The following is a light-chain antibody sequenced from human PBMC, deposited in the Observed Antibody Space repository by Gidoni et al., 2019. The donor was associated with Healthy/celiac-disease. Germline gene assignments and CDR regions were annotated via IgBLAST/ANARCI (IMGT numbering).Light chain of an antibody. J-gene: IGLJ3*02. CDR2: SNN. V-gene: IGLV1-44*01. Sequence: QSVLTQPPSASGTPGHRVTISCSGSSSNIGSNTVTWDPQLPGTAPKLLIYSNNQRPSGVPDRFSGSKSGTSASLAISGLQSEDEADYYCAAWDDSLNGWVFGGGTKLTVL. CDR1: SSNIGSNT. CDR3: AAWDDSLNGWV.